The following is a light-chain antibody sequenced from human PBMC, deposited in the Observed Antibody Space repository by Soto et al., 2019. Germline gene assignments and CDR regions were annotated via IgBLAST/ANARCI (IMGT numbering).Light chain of an antibody. CDR2: AAS. CDR1: QSISSY. V-gene: IGKV1-39*01. J-gene: IGKJ3*01. CDR3: QQSYSTPLFP. Sequence: DIQMTQSPSSLSASVGDRVTITCRASQSISSYLNWYQQKPGKAPNLLIYAASSLQSGVPSRFSGSGSGTDFTLTISCLQPEDFATYYCQQSYSTPLFPFVPGTKVDIK.